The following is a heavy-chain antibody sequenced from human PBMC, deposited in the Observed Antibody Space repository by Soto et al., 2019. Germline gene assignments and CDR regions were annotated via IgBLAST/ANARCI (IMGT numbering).Heavy chain of an antibody. Sequence: QVQLVQSGAEVKKPGSSVTVSCKASGGTFSKFAISWVRQAPGQGLEWMGGILPMLGTPNYAHKFQARVTITADESTSSAYMELSSLTSEDTAVYYCATYDDLVATTYYHYYAMDVWGQGSTVTVSS. D-gene: IGHD5-12*01. CDR1: GGTFSKFA. V-gene: IGHV1-69*01. CDR3: ATYDDLVATTYYHYYAMDV. CDR2: ILPMLGTP. J-gene: IGHJ6*02.